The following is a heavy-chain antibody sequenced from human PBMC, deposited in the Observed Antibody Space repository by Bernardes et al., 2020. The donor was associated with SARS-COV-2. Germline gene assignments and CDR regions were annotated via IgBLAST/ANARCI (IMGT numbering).Heavy chain of an antibody. J-gene: IGHJ4*02. CDR2: IKNRADGGVI. Sequence: GGSLRLSCVGSGFNVTDAWMNWVRQVPGKGLEWVGRIKNRADGGVIDYAAHVKGRFTISRDDSKNTLYLQMDSLKTEDTAVYYCMTLNWGRGTLVTVSS. CDR3: MTLN. CDR1: GFNVTDAW. V-gene: IGHV3-15*07.